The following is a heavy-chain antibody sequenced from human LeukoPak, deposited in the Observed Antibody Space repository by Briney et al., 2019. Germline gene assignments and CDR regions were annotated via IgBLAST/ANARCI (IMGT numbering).Heavy chain of an antibody. CDR2: IYTSGST. J-gene: IGHJ4*02. CDR3: ARAEYDFWSGYAHY. Sequence: SETLSLTCTVSGGSISSGSYYWSWIRQPAGKGLEWIGRIYTSGSTNYNPSLKSRVTISVDTSKNQFSLKLSSVTAADTAVYYCARAEYDFWSGYAHYWGQGTLVTVSS. D-gene: IGHD3-3*01. V-gene: IGHV4-61*02. CDR1: GGSISSGSYY.